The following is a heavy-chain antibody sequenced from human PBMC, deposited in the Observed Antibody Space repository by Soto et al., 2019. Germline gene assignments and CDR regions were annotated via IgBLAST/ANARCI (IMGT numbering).Heavy chain of an antibody. CDR2: ISSTTSSI. J-gene: IGHJ2*01. Sequence: MTYAVQGLGKRLEWVSSISSTTSSIYYADSVKGRFTISRDNAKNSLYLQMNSLRAEDTAVYYCARVFFYSSGYHRDLHSFPSRRSSDL. CDR3: ARVFFYSSGYHRDLHSFPSRRSSDL. V-gene: IGHV3-21*01. D-gene: IGHD6-25*01.